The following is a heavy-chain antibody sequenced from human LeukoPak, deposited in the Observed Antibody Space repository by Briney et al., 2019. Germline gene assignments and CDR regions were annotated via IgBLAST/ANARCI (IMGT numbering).Heavy chain of an antibody. CDR2: FDPEDGET. CDR3: ARNTYSQWLDPFDI. Sequence: ASVKASCKVSGNTLPELSMHWVRQAPGKGLEWMGGFDPEDGETIYEQRFQGRVTMTEDTSTDTAYMEMSSLRSEDTAVYYCARNTYSQWLDPFDIRGEGTMVSACS. CDR1: GNTLPELS. J-gene: IGHJ3*02. V-gene: IGHV1-24*01. D-gene: IGHD6-19*01.